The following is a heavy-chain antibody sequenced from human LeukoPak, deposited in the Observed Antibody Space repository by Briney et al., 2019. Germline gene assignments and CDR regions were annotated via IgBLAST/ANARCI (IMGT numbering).Heavy chain of an antibody. CDR2: ILPSGGIT. V-gene: IGHV1-46*01. D-gene: IGHD2-8*01. CDR1: GYTFTSYY. Sequence: ASVKVSCKASGYTFTSYYIHWVRQAPGQGLEWLGVILPSGGITTYAQRFQGRVTLTRDMSTSTVYMELSSLRSDDTAVYYCARRCTNGVCYFVYWGQGTLVTVSS. CDR3: ARRCTNGVCYFVY. J-gene: IGHJ4*02.